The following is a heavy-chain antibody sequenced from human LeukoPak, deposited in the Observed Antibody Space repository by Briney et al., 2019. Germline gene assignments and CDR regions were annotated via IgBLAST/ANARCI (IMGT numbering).Heavy chain of an antibody. CDR1: GFTFSNAW. CDR3: TKEQRDYDFWSGYHTHINY. J-gene: IGHJ4*02. CDR2: IKSKTDGGTI. Sequence: GGSLRLSCAASGFTFSNAWMSWVRQAPGKGLEWVGRIKSKTDGGTIDYAAPVKGRFTISRDDSKNTLYLQMNSLKTEDTAVYYCTKEQRDYDFWSGYHTHINYWGQGTLVTVSS. D-gene: IGHD3-3*01. V-gene: IGHV3-15*01.